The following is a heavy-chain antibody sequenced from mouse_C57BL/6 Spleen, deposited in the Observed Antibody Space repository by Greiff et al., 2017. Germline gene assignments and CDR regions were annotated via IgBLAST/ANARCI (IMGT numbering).Heavy chain of an antibody. CDR3: ARARATVLQDIDD. CDR2: IDPANGNT. CDR1: GFNIKNTY. Sequence: VQLQQSVAELVRPGASVKLSCTASGFNIKNTYMHWVKQRPEQGLEWIGRIDPANGNTKYAPKFPGKATITADTSSNTAYLKLSSLTSEDTSIEYCARARATVLQDIDDWGQGTSVTVSS. J-gene: IGHJ4*01. D-gene: IGHD3-1*01. V-gene: IGHV14-3*01.